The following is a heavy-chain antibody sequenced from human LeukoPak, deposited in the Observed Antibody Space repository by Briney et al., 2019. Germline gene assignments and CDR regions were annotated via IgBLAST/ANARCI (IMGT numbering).Heavy chain of an antibody. D-gene: IGHD3-16*01. V-gene: IGHV4-4*07. J-gene: IGHJ4*02. Sequence: SETLSLTCTVSGGSISSYYWSWIRQPAGKGLEWIGRIYTSGSTNYNPSLKSRVTISVDKSKNQFSPKLSSVTAADTAVYYCARARGDPDYFDYWGQGTLVTVSS. CDR2: IYTSGST. CDR1: GGSISSYY. CDR3: ARARGDPDYFDY.